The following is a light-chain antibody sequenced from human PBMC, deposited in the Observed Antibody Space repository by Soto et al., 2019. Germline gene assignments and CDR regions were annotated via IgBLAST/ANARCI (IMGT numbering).Light chain of an antibody. CDR2: GAT. Sequence: EIVWTQSAATRSVSPGVMATLSCRASQSGSGNLACYQQKAGQAPRLPFYGATTRATGIPARFSGSGSETEFHLTISNLQSEDFAVYYCQQYNNWRPWTFGQGTKVEIK. CDR3: QQYNNWRPWT. J-gene: IGKJ1*01. CDR1: QSGSGN. V-gene: IGKV3-15*01.